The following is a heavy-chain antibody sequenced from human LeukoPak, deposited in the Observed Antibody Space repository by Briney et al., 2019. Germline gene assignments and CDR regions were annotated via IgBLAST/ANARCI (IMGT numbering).Heavy chain of an antibody. V-gene: IGHV3-7*01. CDR2: INQDGSEK. CDR3: ARGRTWCDC. CDR1: GFTFRNFW. Sequence: GGSLRLSCAASGFTFRNFWMTWVRQAPGRGLEWVANINQDGSEKYYVDSVKGRFTISRDNAENSLYLQMNNLRAEDTAVYYCARGRTWCDCWGPGILVTVSS. J-gene: IGHJ5*01.